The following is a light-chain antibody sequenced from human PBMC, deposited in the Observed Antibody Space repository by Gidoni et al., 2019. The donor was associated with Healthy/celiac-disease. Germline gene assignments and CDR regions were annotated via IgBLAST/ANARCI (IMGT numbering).Light chain of an antibody. Sequence: GDRVTITCRASQSISSWLAWYQQKPGKAPKLLIYDASSLESGVPSRFSGSGFVTEFTLPLSSLQPDDFATYYCQQYNRYSPAFGQGTKVEIK. V-gene: IGKV1-5*01. CDR2: DAS. CDR1: QSISSW. CDR3: QQYNRYSPA. J-gene: IGKJ1*01.